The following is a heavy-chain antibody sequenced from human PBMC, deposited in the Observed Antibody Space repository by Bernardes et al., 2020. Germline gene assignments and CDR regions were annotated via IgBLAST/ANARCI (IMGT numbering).Heavy chain of an antibody. CDR2: IRNRAVGGAV. V-gene: IGHV3-15*07. J-gene: IGHJ4*02. Sequence: VGSLILSCAASGFDFSDAWMNWVRQTPGQGLEWVGLIRNRAVGGAVDYAAPVRGRFIISRDDSENTLYLQMSRLITEDTAVYYCTTGATATRHDGYWGQGTLVAVSS. CDR3: TTGATATRHDGY. CDR1: GFDFSDAW. D-gene: IGHD1-1*01.